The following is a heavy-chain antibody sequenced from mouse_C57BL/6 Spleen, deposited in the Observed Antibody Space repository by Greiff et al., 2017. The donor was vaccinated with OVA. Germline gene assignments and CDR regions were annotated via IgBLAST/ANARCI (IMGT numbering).Heavy chain of an antibody. CDR2: IYPGDGDT. J-gene: IGHJ1*03. CDR3: ARLEYYGSSYVWYFDV. D-gene: IGHD1-1*01. V-gene: IGHV1-80*01. Sequence: QVQLQQSGAELVKPGASVKISCKASGYAFSSYWMNWVKQRPGKGLEWIGQIYPGDGDTNYNGKFKGKATLTADKSSSTAYMQLSSLTSEDSAVYFCARLEYYGSSYVWYFDVWGTGTTVTVSS. CDR1: GYAFSSYW.